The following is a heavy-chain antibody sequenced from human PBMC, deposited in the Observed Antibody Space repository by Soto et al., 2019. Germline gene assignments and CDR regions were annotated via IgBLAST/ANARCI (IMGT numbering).Heavy chain of an antibody. CDR2: IWYDGSNK. D-gene: IGHD6-13*01. J-gene: IGHJ4*02. CDR1: GFTFSSYG. V-gene: IGHV3-33*01. Sequence: GGSLRLSCAASGFTFSSYGMHWVRQAPGKGLEWVAVIWYDGSNKYYADSVKGRFTISRDNSKNTLYLQMNSLRAEDTAVYYCARDLGKQQLVIDYWGQGTLVTVSS. CDR3: ARDLGKQQLVIDY.